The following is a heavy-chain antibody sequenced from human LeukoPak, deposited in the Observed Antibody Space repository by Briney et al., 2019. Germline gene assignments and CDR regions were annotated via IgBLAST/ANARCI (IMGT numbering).Heavy chain of an antibody. Sequence: PGGSLRLSCAASGFTFSSYSMNWVRQAPGKGLEWVSYISSSSSTIYYADSVKGRFTISRDNAKNSLYLQMNSLRAEDTAVYYCARVPYDFWSGYSAPPPFFGYWGQGTLVTVSS. V-gene: IGHV3-48*04. CDR3: ARVPYDFWSGYSAPPPFFGY. CDR2: ISSSSSTI. D-gene: IGHD3-3*01. CDR1: GFTFSSYS. J-gene: IGHJ4*02.